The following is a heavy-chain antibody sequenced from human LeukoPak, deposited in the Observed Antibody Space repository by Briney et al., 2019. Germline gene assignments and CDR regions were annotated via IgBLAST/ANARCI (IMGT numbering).Heavy chain of an antibody. CDR3: AEARKGGYYDFWSVYSSNDY. V-gene: IGHV1-18*01. CDR1: GGTFSSYA. J-gene: IGHJ4*02. Sequence: ASVKVSCKASGGTFSSYAISWVRQAPGQGLEWMGWISAYNGNTNYAQKLQGRVTMTTDTSTSTAYMELRSLRSDDTAVYYCAEARKGGYYDFWSVYSSNDYWAREPWSPSPQ. CDR2: ISAYNGNT. D-gene: IGHD3-3*01.